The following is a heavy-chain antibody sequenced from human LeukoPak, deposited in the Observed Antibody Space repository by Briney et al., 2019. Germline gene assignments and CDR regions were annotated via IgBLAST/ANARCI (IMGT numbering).Heavy chain of an antibody. CDR1: GFTFSGYG. Sequence: PGGSLRLSCAASGFTFSGYGMHWVRQAPGKGLEWVAVISYDGSNKYYADSVKGRFTISRDNSKNTLYLQMNSLRAEDTAVYYCAKAWYSSSSSTKFDPWGQGTLVTVSS. CDR3: AKAWYSSSSSTKFDP. V-gene: IGHV3-30*18. CDR2: ISYDGSNK. D-gene: IGHD6-13*01. J-gene: IGHJ5*02.